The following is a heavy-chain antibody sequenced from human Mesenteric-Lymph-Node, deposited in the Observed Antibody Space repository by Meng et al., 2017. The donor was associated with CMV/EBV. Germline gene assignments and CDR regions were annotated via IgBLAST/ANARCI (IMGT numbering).Heavy chain of an antibody. CDR1: GFTFSSYG. D-gene: IGHD3-9*01. V-gene: IGHV3-30*02. Sequence: GGSLRLSCAASGFTFSSYGMHWVRQAPGKGLEWVAFIRYDGTGNFYSDFVKGRFTISRDNSENMLHLQMNSLRPEDTAAYYCAKEVYDVLTGPGFGMDVWGQGTTVTVSS. CDR2: IRYDGTGN. CDR3: AKEVYDVLTGPGFGMDV. J-gene: IGHJ6*02.